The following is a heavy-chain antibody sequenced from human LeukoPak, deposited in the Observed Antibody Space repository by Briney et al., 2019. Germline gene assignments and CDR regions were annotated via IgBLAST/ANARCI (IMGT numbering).Heavy chain of an antibody. CDR3: ARGLPYFDY. V-gene: IGHV4-59*01. Sequence: SETLSLTCTVSGGSISSYYWSWIRQPPGKGLEWIGYIYYSGSTNYNPSLKSRVTISVDTSKNQFSLKLSSVTAADTAVYYCARGLPYFDYWGQRTLVTVSS. D-gene: IGHD4-11*01. CDR2: IYYSGST. CDR1: GGSISSYY. J-gene: IGHJ4*02.